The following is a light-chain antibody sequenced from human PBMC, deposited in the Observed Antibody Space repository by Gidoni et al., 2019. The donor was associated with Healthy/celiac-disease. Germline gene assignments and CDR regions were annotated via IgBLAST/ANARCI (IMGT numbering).Light chain of an antibody. V-gene: IGKV3-11*01. CDR1: QSVSSY. CDR2: DAS. J-gene: IGKJ5*01. CDR3: QQRSNWPG. Sequence: EIVLTQSPATLSLSPGERATLSCRASQSVSSYLAWYQQKPGQAPRLLIYDASNRATGIPARFSGSGSGTDFTLTISSLEPEDFAVYYCQQRSNWPGFGQXTRLEIK.